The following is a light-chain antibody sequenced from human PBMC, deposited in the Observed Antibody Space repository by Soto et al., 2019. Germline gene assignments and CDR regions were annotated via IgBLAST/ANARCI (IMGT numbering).Light chain of an antibody. CDR1: SSDFGSYNL. CDR3: CSYAGSSTVV. Sequence: QSALTQPASVSGSPGQSITISCTGTSSDFGSYNLVSWYQQHPGKAPKLMIYEGSKRPSGVSHRFSGSKSGNTASLPISGLKAEDEADYYCCSYAGSSTVVFGGGTQLTVL. V-gene: IGLV2-23*01. J-gene: IGLJ2*01. CDR2: EGS.